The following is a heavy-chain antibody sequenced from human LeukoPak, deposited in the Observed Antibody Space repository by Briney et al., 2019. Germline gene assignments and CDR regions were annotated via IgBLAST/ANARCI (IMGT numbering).Heavy chain of an antibody. J-gene: IGHJ4*02. CDR2: IYHSGST. V-gene: IGHV4-30-2*01. Sequence: SETLSLTCAVSGGSISSGGYSWSWIRQPPGKGLEWIGYIYHSGSTYYNPSLKSRVTISVDKSKNQFSLNLSSVTAADTAVYYCARVLYGSGTYYFDYWGQGTLVTVSS. D-gene: IGHD3-10*01. CDR3: ARVLYGSGTYYFDY. CDR1: GGSISSGGYS.